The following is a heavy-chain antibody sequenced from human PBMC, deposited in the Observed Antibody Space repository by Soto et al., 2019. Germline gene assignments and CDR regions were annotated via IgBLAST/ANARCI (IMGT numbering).Heavy chain of an antibody. CDR2: ISGSGGST. CDR3: AKGVNYYDSSGYYSYYYNGMDV. CDR1: GFSFSTYA. V-gene: IGHV3-23*01. Sequence: EVQLLESGGNLVQPGGSLRLSCAASGFSFSTYAMSWVRQAPGKGLEWVSAISGSGGSTYYADPVKGRFTISRDNSKSTLYLQMNSLRAEDTAVYYCAKGVNYYDSSGYYSYYYNGMDVWGQGTTVTVSS. D-gene: IGHD3-22*01. J-gene: IGHJ6*02.